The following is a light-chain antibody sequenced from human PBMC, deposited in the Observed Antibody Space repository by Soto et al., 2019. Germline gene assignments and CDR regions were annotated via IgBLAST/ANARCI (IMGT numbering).Light chain of an antibody. Sequence: DIQMTQSPSTLSASVGDRVTITCRASQSISSWLAWDQQKPGKAPKLLIYDASSLESGVPSRFSGSGSGTEFTLTISSLQPDDFATYYCQQYNSYLWTFGQGTKVEIK. CDR2: DAS. J-gene: IGKJ1*01. CDR3: QQYNSYLWT. CDR1: QSISSW. V-gene: IGKV1-5*01.